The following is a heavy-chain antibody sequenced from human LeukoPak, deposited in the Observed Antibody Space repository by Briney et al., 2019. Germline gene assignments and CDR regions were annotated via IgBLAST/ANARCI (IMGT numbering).Heavy chain of an antibody. CDR2: ISYDGNIK. CDR1: GFTFSSYA. Sequence: PGGSLRLSRAASGFTFSSYAMHWVRQAPGMGLECVAVISYDGNIKYSADSVKGRFTISRDNSKNTLYLQMNSLRAEDTAVYYCARDGIVVVPATTVYYHMDVWGKGTTVTVSS. V-gene: IGHV3-30-3*01. CDR3: ARDGIVVVPATTVYYHMDV. J-gene: IGHJ6*03. D-gene: IGHD2-2*01.